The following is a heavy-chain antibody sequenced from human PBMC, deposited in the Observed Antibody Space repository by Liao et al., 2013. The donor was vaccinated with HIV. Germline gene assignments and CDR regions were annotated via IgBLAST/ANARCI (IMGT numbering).Heavy chain of an antibody. D-gene: IGHD3-10*01. CDR1: GSTINTYY. V-gene: IGHV4-4*07. Sequence: QVQLQESGPGLVKPSETLSLTCSVSGSTINTYYWNWIRQSAGKGLEWIGRIYTSGSTNYNPSLKSRVTMSVDTSKNQFSLKLSSVTAADTAVYYCARGTRWFGEVRLDYWGQGTLVTV. CDR3: ARGTRWFGEVRLDY. CDR2: IYTSGST. J-gene: IGHJ4*02.